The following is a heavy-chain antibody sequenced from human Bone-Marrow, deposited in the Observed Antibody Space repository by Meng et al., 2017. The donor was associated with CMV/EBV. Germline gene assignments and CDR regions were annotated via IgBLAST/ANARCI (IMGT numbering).Heavy chain of an antibody. CDR3: ARDPQPRMGYDFWRGVWFDP. V-gene: IGHV1-69*05. J-gene: IGHJ5*02. CDR1: GGTFSSYA. Sequence: SVKVSCKASGGTFSSYAISWVRQAPGQGLEWMGGIIPIFGTANYAQKFQGRVTITTDESTSTAYMELSSLRSDDTAVYYCARDPQPRMGYDFWRGVWFDPWGQGTLVTVSS. D-gene: IGHD3-3*01. CDR2: IIPIFGTA.